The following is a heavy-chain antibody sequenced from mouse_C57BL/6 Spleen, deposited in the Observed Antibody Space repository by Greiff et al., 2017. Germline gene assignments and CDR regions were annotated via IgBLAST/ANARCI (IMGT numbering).Heavy chain of an antibody. Sequence: VQLQQSGPVLVKPGASVKMSCKASGYTFTDYYMNWVKQSHGKSLEWIGVINPYNGGTSYNQKFKGKATLTVDKSSSTAYMELNSLTSEDSAVYYCARDSNHYYAMDYWGQGTSVTVSS. J-gene: IGHJ4*01. D-gene: IGHD2-5*01. CDR1: GYTFTDYY. CDR2: INPYNGGT. CDR3: ARDSNHYYAMDY. V-gene: IGHV1-19*01.